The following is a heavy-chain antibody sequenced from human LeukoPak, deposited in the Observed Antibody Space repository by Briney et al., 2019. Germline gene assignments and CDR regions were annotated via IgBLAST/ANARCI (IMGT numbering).Heavy chain of an antibody. Sequence: GGSLRLSCAASGFIFRSYAMIWVRQSPGKGLEWVSVIDSSGGSTYYADSVKGRFTISRDNSKNTLFLQMNSLRVEDTALYYCAKDEVPRDSIISIDYWGQGTLVTVSS. CDR1: GFIFRSYA. CDR2: IDSSGGST. D-gene: IGHD3-10*01. CDR3: AKDEVPRDSIISIDY. V-gene: IGHV3-23*01. J-gene: IGHJ4*02.